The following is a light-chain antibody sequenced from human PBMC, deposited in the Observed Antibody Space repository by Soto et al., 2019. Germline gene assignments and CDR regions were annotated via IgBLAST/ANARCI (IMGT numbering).Light chain of an antibody. CDR1: QSISSNY. J-gene: IGKJ5*01. CDR2: GAS. CDR3: QQYGTSPIT. Sequence: EIVLTQSPGTLSLSPGERATLSCRASQSISSNYLAWYQQKPGQAPRLLIYGASSRATGIPDRFSGSGSGTDFTLTISRLEPEDFAVYYCQQYGTSPITFGQGTRLEIK. V-gene: IGKV3-20*01.